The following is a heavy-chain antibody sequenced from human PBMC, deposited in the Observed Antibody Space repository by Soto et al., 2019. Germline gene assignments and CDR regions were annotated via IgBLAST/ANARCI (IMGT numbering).Heavy chain of an antibody. CDR3: AGAIARAARLWVSAFDI. CDR1: GYTFTGYY. V-gene: IGHV1-2*04. CDR2: ISRNRGGT. D-gene: IGHD6-6*01. J-gene: IGHJ3*02. Sequence: APGKVSDKASGYTFTGYYMHWVRQAPGHRLEWMGWISRNRGGTNYAQKFQGWVTMTRYTSISTAYMELSRLRSDDTAVYYCAGAIARAARLWVSAFDIWGQGTMVTVAS.